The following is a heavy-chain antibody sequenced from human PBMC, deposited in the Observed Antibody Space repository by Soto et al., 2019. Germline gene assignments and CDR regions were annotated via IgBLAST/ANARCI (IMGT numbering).Heavy chain of an antibody. V-gene: IGHV4-39*01. J-gene: IGHJ4*02. Sequence: SETLSLTCTVSGGSIGSSKFYWGWIRQPPGKGLEWIGGIHHSGSTYYNPSLESRVTISVDTSKNQFSLKVRSVTASDTAVYYCTRLDYWGPGTLVTVSS. CDR2: IHHSGST. CDR1: GGSIGSSKFY. CDR3: TRLDY.